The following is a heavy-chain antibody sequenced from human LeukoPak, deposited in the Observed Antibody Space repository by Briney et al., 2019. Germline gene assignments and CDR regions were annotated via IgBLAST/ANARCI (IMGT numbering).Heavy chain of an antibody. D-gene: IGHD3-22*01. J-gene: IGHJ4*02. CDR1: GGSISSDY. CDR3: ARLSGDYYDSSGYPYFDS. V-gene: IGHV4-59*08. CDR2: IYYSGST. Sequence: PSETLSLTCTVSGGSISSDYGSCIRQPPGKGLEWRWYIYYSGSTNYNPSLKSRVTISLDTSKHQFPLKLRYVTAAATAVYYCARLSGDYYDSSGYPYFDSWGQGTLVTVSS.